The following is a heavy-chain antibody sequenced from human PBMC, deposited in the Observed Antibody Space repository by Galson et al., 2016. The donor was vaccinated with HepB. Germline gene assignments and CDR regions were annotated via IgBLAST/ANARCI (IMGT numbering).Heavy chain of an antibody. CDR2: INTDGSRT. D-gene: IGHD3-10*01. V-gene: IGHV3-74*01. CDR3: ARERRYYGSGSHYYFDF. J-gene: IGHJ4*02. CDR1: GFTFNSYW. Sequence: SLRLSCAASGFTFNSYWMHWVRQAPGKGLVWVSRINTDGSRTSYGDSVKGRFTISRDNAKNSMYLQMNSLRAEDTAVYYCARERRYYGSGSHYYFDFWGQGTLVTVSS.